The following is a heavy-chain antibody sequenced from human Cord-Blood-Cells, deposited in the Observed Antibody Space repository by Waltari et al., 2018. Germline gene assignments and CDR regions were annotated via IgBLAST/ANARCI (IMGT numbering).Heavy chain of an antibody. CDR3: ARARDSMIAAAGTGACDI. D-gene: IGHD6-13*01. Sequence: QVQLQQWGAGLLKPSETLSLTCAVYGGSFSGYYWSWIRQRPGKGLEWIGEINHSGSSHSKPSIKSPVTISVGTSKDQFAMKLSSMTAADTAGEDGARARDSMIAAAGTGACDIWGQGTMVTVSS. J-gene: IGHJ3*02. V-gene: IGHV4-34*01. CDR2: INHSGSS. CDR1: GGSFSGYY.